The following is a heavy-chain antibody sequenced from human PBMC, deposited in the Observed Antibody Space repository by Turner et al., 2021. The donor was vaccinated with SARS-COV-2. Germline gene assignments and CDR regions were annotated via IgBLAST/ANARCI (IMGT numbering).Heavy chain of an antibody. CDR2: IKQDGSET. V-gene: IGHV3-7*01. Sequence: EVQLAESGGGLVQPGGSLRLSCAASGFTFNNHWMNWVRQAPGKGLEWVAIIKQDGSETLYVDSVKGRFTISRDNAKNSLYLQMNSLRAEDTAIYYCARGSGWVADYWGQGTLVTVYS. CDR1: GFTFNNHW. D-gene: IGHD6-19*01. J-gene: IGHJ4*02. CDR3: ARGSGWVADY.